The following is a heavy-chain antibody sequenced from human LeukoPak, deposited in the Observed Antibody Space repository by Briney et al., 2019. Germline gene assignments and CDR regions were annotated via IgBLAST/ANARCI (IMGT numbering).Heavy chain of an antibody. J-gene: IGHJ4*02. V-gene: IGHV3-43*01. CDR3: AKGSGGYVDC. D-gene: IGHD3-10*01. CDR2: ISWDGGST. Sequence: GGSLRLPCAASGFTFDDYTMHWVRQAPGKGLEWVSLISWDGGSTYYADSVKGRFTISRDNSKNSLYLQMNSLRTEDTALYYCAKGSGGYVDCWVQGTLVTVSS. CDR1: GFTFDDYT.